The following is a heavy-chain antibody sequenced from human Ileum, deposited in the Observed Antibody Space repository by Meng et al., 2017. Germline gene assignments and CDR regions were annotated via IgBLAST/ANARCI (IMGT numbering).Heavy chain of an antibody. CDR1: GVSVSSNSAA. V-gene: IGHV6-1*01. CDR2: TYYRSKWYN. CDR3: AREALFICSGGSCRYRTSNFDY. Sequence: SQTLSLTCAISGVSVSSNSAAWNWIRQSPSRGLEWLGRTYYRSKWYNDYAVAVKSRITINPDTSKNQFSLQLNSVTPEDTAVYYCAREALFICSGGSCRYRTSNFDYWGQGTLVTVSS. J-gene: IGHJ4*02. D-gene: IGHD2-15*01.